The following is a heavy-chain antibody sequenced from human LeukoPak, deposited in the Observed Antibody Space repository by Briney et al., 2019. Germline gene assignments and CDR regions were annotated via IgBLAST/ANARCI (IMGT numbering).Heavy chain of an antibody. Sequence: SETLSLTCTVSGGSISSGSYYWSWIRQPAGKGLEWIGRIYTSGSTNYNPSLKSRVTISVDRSKNQFSLKLSSVTAADTAVYYCARVWRPGIAAAGDNWFDPWGQGTLVTVSS. J-gene: IGHJ5*02. CDR3: ARVWRPGIAAAGDNWFDP. V-gene: IGHV4-61*02. D-gene: IGHD6-13*01. CDR2: IYTSGST. CDR1: GGSISSGSYY.